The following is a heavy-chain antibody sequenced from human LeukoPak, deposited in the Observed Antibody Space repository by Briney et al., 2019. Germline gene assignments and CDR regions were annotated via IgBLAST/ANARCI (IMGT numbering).Heavy chain of an antibody. V-gene: IGHV1-2*06. CDR1: GYTFTGYY. Sequence: ASVKVSCKASGYTFTGYYMHWVRQAPGQGLEWMGRINPNSGGTNYAQKFQGRVTMTRDTSISTACMELSRLRSDDTAVYYCARDRATITMVRGVYPSGYWGQGTLVTVSS. CDR2: INPNSGGT. J-gene: IGHJ4*02. D-gene: IGHD3-10*01. CDR3: ARDRATITMVRGVYPSGY.